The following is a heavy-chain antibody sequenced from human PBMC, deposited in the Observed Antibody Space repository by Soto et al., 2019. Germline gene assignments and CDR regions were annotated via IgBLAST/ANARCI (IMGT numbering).Heavy chain of an antibody. CDR2: ISYDGSNK. CDR1: GFTFSSYG. D-gene: IGHD2-2*01. J-gene: IGHJ6*02. V-gene: IGHV3-30*18. Sequence: GGSLRLSCAASGFTFSSYGMHWVRQAPGKGLEWVAVISYDGSNKYYADSVKGRFTISRDNSKNTLYLQMNSLRAEDTAVYYCAKALFDIVVVPAAIGHYYYGMDVWGQGTTVTVSS. CDR3: AKALFDIVVVPAAIGHYYYGMDV.